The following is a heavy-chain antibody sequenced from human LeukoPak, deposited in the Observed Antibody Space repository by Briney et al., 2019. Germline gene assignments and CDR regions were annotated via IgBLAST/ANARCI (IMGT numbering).Heavy chain of an antibody. Sequence: GGSLRLSCAVSGFTVTDNYMSWVRQAPGKGLQWVSVVYPDGRTYYADSVKGRFTISRDNSRNTLLLQLNSLRADDTAVYYCAREGGYGSGSVDYWGQGTLVTVSS. J-gene: IGHJ4*02. CDR3: AREGGYGSGSVDY. V-gene: IGHV3-53*01. CDR1: GFTVTDNY. CDR2: VYPDGRT. D-gene: IGHD3-10*01.